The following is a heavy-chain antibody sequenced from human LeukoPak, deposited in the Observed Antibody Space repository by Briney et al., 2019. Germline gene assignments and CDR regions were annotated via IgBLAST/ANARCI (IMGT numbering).Heavy chain of an antibody. CDR2: IKRKSDGGTT. Sequence: PGGSLRLSCAASGLTFSNAWMSWVRRAPGKGLEWVGRIKRKSDGGTTDYAAPVKGRFTIARDDSKKTLYLQMNSLKSEDTAVYYCTTELYIRPNHYWGQGTLVTVSS. D-gene: IGHD2/OR15-2a*01. V-gene: IGHV3-15*01. CDR3: TTELYIRPNHY. CDR1: GLTFSNAW. J-gene: IGHJ4*02.